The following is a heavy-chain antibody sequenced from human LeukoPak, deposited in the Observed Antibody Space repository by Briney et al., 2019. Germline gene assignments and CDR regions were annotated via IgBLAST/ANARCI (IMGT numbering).Heavy chain of an antibody. Sequence: SETLSLTCTVSGGSISSSSYYWGWIRQPPGKGLEWIGSIYYSGSTYYNPSLKSRVTISVDTSKNQFSLKPSSVTAADTAVYYCARLAAILKRSNWFDPWGQGTLVTVSS. J-gene: IGHJ5*02. CDR3: ARLAAILKRSNWFDP. D-gene: IGHD2-2*02. CDR1: GGSISSSSYY. V-gene: IGHV4-39*01. CDR2: IYYSGST.